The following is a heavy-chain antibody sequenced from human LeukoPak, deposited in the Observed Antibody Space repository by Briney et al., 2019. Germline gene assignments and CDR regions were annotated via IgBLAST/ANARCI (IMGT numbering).Heavy chain of an antibody. V-gene: IGHV1-2*02. CDR1: GYTFTGYY. CDR3: AGEWYYYGSGSYSGDY. D-gene: IGHD3-10*01. Sequence: GASVKVSCKASGYTFTGYYMHWVRQAPGQGLEWMGWINPNSGGTNYAQKFQGRVTMTRDTSISTAYMELSRLRSDDTAVYYCAGEWYYYGSGSYSGDYWGQGTLVTVSS. CDR2: INPNSGGT. J-gene: IGHJ4*02.